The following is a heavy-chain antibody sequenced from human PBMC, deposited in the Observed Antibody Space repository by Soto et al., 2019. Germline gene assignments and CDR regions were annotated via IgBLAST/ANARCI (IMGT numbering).Heavy chain of an antibody. Sequence: SENLSLTCTVSSGSISSYYWSWIRQSPGKGLEWIGKIFYSGSTNYNPSLKSRVTISVDTSKNQFSLKLSSVIAADTAVYYCARSHXDTXMVDYWGQGILVTVS. CDR1: SGSISSYY. J-gene: IGHJ4*02. CDR3: ARSHXDTXMVDY. V-gene: IGHV4-59*01. CDR2: IFYSGST. D-gene: IGHD5-18*01.